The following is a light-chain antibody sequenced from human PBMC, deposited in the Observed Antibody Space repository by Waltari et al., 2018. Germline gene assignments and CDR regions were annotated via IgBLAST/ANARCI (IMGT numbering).Light chain of an antibody. V-gene: IGKV2-30*02. CDR2: EVS. J-gene: IGKJ1*01. CDR3: GQGTHWPPWT. CDR1: QSLVHSDGKTY. Sequence: DVVMTQSPLSLPITPGQSASISCRSSQSLVHSDGKTYLSWYQQKPGKSPRLLIYEVSNRDSGVPDRFSGSGAGTDFTLKISRVEAEDVGVYYCGQGTHWPPWTFGQGTKVEIK.